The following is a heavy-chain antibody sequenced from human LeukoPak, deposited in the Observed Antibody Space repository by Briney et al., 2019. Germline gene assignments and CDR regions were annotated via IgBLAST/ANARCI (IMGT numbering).Heavy chain of an antibody. V-gene: IGHV4-59*01. CDR3: ARLTGGILTTYYVDY. CDR2: IYYSGST. D-gene: IGHD3-9*01. Sequence: SETLSLTCTVSGGSISSYYWSWIRQPPGKGLEWIGYIYYSGSTNYNPSLKSRVTISVDTSKNQFSLKLSSVTAADTAVYYCARLTGGILTTYYVDYWGQGTLVTVSS. CDR1: GGSISSYY. J-gene: IGHJ4*01.